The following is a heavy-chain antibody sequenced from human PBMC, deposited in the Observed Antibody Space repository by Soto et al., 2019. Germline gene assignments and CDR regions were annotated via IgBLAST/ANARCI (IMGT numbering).Heavy chain of an antibody. J-gene: IGHJ6*02. V-gene: IGHV4-59*01. CDR3: ARDKRRRSSSAMPYYYDGMDV. Sequence: SETLSLTCTVSGGSISSYYWSWIRQPPGKGLEWIGYIYYSGSTNYNPALKSRVTISVDTYKNHSPLKLSSVTAADTAVYYCARDKRRRSSSAMPYYYDGMDVWGQGTTVTVSS. CDR2: IYYSGST. D-gene: IGHD6-13*01. CDR1: GGSISSYY.